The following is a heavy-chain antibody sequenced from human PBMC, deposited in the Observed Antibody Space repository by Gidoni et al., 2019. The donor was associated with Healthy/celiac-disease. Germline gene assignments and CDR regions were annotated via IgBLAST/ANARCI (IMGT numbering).Heavy chain of an antibody. CDR3: ASDSGYDSHPTNFDF. D-gene: IGHD5-12*01. Sequence: EVRLVESGGGLVKPGGSLRLPCSASGFTFSTYSMNWFRQAPGKGLQWVSTISSSSSYIYYADSVKGRFTISRDNAKNSLYLQMNSLRAEDTAVYYCASDSGYDSHPTNFDFWGQGTLVTVSS. V-gene: IGHV3-21*01. J-gene: IGHJ4*02. CDR1: GFTFSTYS. CDR2: ISSSSSYI.